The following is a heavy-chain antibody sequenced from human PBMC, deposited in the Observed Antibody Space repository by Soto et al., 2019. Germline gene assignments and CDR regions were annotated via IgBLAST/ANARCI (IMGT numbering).Heavy chain of an antibody. CDR2: INPNSGST. D-gene: IGHD5-12*01. Sequence: GASVKVSCKASGYTFTGYYMHWVRQAPGQGLEWMGMINPNSGSTNYAQKFQGRVTMTRDTSTSTVYMELSSLRSEDTAVYYCARVMVATMEDAFDIWGQGTMVTVSS. CDR3: ARVMVATMEDAFDI. CDR1: GYTFTGYY. J-gene: IGHJ3*02. V-gene: IGHV1-46*03.